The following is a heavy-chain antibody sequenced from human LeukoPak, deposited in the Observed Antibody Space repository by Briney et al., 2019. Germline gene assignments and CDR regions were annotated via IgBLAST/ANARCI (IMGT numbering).Heavy chain of an antibody. CDR1: GYTFTSYY. CDR3: ARESTAFDY. Sequence: ASVKVSCKASGYTFTSYYMHWVRQGPGQGLEWMGLINPTGGSTSYAQQFQGRISMSRDTSTSTVYMEMSSLTSEDTALYYCARESTAFDYWRQGTLVTVSS. V-gene: IGHV1-46*01. J-gene: IGHJ4*02. CDR2: INPTGGST.